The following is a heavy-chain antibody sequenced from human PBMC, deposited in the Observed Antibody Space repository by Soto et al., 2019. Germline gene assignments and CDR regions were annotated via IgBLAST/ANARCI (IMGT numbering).Heavy chain of an antibody. CDR2: INWDGDKK. J-gene: IGHJ6*02. CDR1: GFTFDIYT. Sequence: SLRLSCAASGFTFDIYTMHWVRQAPGKGLEWVSLINWDGDKKYYAESVKGRFTISRDNGINSLYLQMNSLRTEDTALYYCAKVREGGTWYGMDVWGQGTTVTVSS. V-gene: IGHV3-43*01. CDR3: AKVREGGTWYGMDV. D-gene: IGHD2-15*01.